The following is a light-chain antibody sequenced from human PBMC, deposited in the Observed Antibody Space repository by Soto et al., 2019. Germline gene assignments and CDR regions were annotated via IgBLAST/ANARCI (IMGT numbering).Light chain of an antibody. J-gene: IGKJ1*01. V-gene: IGKV3D-7*01. CDR1: QICSSSY. CDR2: GAY. Sequence: EIVLTQSRVTLSLSPGERATLSGMATQICSSSYLTWYQQKPVQAHRLLIYGAYNRATSIPARFSGSGSGTDFTLTIRSLKPEDFAVYYCQTDYNLPQWTLGKGHKVDIK. CDR3: QTDYNLPQWT.